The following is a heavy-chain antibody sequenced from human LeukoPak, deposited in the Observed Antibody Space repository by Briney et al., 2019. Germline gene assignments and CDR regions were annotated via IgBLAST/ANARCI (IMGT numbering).Heavy chain of an antibody. J-gene: IGHJ4*02. D-gene: IGHD1-1*01. CDR2: IIPIFGTA. CDR1: GGTFSSCA. Sequence: SVKVSCKASGGTFSSCAISWVRQAPGQGLEWMGGIIPIFGTANYAQKFQGRVTITADESTSTAYMELSSLRSEDTAVYYCAVKRDPTFYYFDYWGQGTLVTVSS. V-gene: IGHV1-69*13. CDR3: AVKRDPTFYYFDY.